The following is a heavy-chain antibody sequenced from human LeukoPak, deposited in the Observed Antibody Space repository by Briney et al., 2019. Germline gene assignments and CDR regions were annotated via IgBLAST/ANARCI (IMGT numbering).Heavy chain of an antibody. CDR3: VRERYRGSDY. J-gene: IGHJ4*02. V-gene: IGHV3-7*01. Sequence: GGSLRLSCAASGFTFSSYLMTWVRQAPGKGLEWVATIKEDGNEKYYMDSVKGRFTISRDNAKNSLYLQMNSLRVEDTAVYYCVRERYRGSDYWGQGTLVTVSS. D-gene: IGHD3-10*01. CDR1: GFTFSSYL. CDR2: IKEDGNEK.